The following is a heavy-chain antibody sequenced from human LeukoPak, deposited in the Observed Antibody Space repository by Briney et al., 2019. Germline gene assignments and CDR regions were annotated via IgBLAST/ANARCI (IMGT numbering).Heavy chain of an antibody. D-gene: IGHD2-2*02. Sequence: HPSETLSLTCAVSGYSISSGYYWGWIRQPPGKRLEWIGNIYHSGSTYKNPSLKSRVTISLDTSKNQFSLSLSSVTAADTAMYYCARLSGAPIRHPIYHFDYWGQGTLVTVSS. J-gene: IGHJ4*02. V-gene: IGHV4-38-2*01. CDR2: IYHSGST. CDR1: GYSISSGYY. CDR3: ARLSGAPIRHPIYHFDY.